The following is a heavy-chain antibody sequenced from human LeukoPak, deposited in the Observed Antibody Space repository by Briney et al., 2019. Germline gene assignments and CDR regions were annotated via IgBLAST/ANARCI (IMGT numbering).Heavy chain of an antibody. Sequence: TGGSLRLSCAASGFTFSSYAMSWVRQAPGKGLEWVSAISGSGGSTYYADSVKGRFTISRDNSKNTLYLQMNSLRAEDTAVYYCAKGSNFWSGYYRSPPWGQGTLVTVSS. D-gene: IGHD3-3*01. CDR3: AKGSNFWSGYYRSPP. V-gene: IGHV3-23*01. CDR2: ISGSGGST. J-gene: IGHJ4*02. CDR1: GFTFSSYA.